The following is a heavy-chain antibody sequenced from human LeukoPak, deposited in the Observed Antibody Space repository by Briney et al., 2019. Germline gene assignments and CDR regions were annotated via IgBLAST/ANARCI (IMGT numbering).Heavy chain of an antibody. V-gene: IGHV1-18*01. J-gene: IGHJ5*02. Sequence: GASVKVSCKASGYTFTSYGISWVQQAPGQGLEWMGWISAYNGNTNYAQKLQGRVTMTTDTSTSTAYMELRSLRSDDTAVYYCARDVGYCSSTSCYYWFDPWGQGTLVTVSS. CDR3: ARDVGYCSSTSCYYWFDP. CDR2: ISAYNGNT. CDR1: GYTFTSYG. D-gene: IGHD2-2*01.